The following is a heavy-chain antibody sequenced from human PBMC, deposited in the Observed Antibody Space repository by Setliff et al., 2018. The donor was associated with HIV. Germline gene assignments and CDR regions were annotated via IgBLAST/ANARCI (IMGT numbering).Heavy chain of an antibody. V-gene: IGHV1-69-2*01. Sequence: ASVKVSCKASGYTFTNYFMHWVRQAPGEGLEWVGRVDPEDGETRYAMKFQGSVTISADTSTDTTYLSLTSLRSQDTAVYYCATVRIVVVTALLPGDYWGQGTPVTVSS. CDR1: GYTFTNYF. D-gene: IGHD2-21*02. J-gene: IGHJ4*02. CDR2: VDPEDGET. CDR3: ATVRIVVVTALLPGDY.